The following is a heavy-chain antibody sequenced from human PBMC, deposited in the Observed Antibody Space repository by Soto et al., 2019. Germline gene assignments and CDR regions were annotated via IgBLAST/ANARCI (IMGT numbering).Heavy chain of an antibody. CDR3: ARAHALRYFDWLPQSYYFDY. J-gene: IGHJ4*02. D-gene: IGHD3-9*01. Sequence: GGSLRLSCAVSGFTISTYCMLWVRQAPGKGLEWVASVNPDGSEKHYVESVKGRFAISRDNAKNSMFLQMDSLRVEDTAVYYCARAHALRYFDWLPQSYYFDYWGQGTLVTVSS. CDR1: GFTISTYC. CDR2: VNPDGSEK. V-gene: IGHV3-7*05.